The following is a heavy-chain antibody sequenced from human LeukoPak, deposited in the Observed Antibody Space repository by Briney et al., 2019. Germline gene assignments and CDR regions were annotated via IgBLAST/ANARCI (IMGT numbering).Heavy chain of an antibody. V-gene: IGHV1-18*01. CDR2: ISTYNDNT. D-gene: IGHD1-26*01. Sequence: ASVKVSCKTSNYTSTNYGITWVRQAPGQGPEWLGWISTYNDNTYYAQKFQGRVTMTTDTSTSTAYMELMSLTSDDTAVYYCARSNSGSYYHFDYWGQGTLVTVSS. CDR1: NYTSTNYG. J-gene: IGHJ4*02. CDR3: ARSNSGSYYHFDY.